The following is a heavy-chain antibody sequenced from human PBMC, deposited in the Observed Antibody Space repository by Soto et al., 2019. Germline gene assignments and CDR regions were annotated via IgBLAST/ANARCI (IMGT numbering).Heavy chain of an antibody. J-gene: IGHJ6*02. CDR1: GASIRSSSYY. D-gene: IGHD3-10*01. CDR2: IYYSGST. V-gene: IGHV4-39*01. Sequence: SETLSLTRTVPGASIRSSSYYWGWTRQPPGKGLEWIGSIYYSGSTYSNPSLKSRVTISVDTSKNQFSLKLSSVTAADTAVYYCARQVGYYGSGSYTPHEYYYYYYGMDVWGQGTTVT. CDR3: ARQVGYYGSGSYTPHEYYYYYYGMDV.